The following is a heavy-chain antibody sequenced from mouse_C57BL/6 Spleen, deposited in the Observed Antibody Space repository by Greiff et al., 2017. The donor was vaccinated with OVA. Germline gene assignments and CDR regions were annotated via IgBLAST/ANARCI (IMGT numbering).Heavy chain of an antibody. CDR1: GYSFTGYY. J-gene: IGHJ2*01. V-gene: IGHV1-42*01. CDR2: INPSTGGT. D-gene: IGHD1-1*01. CDR3: ARLDGSSYFDY. Sequence: EVQLQQSGPELVKPGASVKISCKASGYSFTGYYMNWVKQSPEKSLEWIGEINPSTGGTTYNQKFKAKATLTVDKSSSTAYMQLKSLTSEDSAVYYCARLDGSSYFDYWGQGTTLTVSS.